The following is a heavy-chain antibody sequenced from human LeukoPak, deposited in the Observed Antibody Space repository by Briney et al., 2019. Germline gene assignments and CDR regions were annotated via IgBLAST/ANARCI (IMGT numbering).Heavy chain of an antibody. D-gene: IGHD2-15*01. CDR1: GYTFTSYG. Sequence: ASVKASCKASGYTFTSYGVSGVRQAPGQGLEWMGWISAYNGNTNYAQKLQGRVTMTTDTSTSTAYMELRSLRSDDTAVYYCARDHHCSGGSCPLYYYYGMDVWGQGTTVTVSS. CDR3: ARDHHCSGGSCPLYYYYGMDV. V-gene: IGHV1-18*01. J-gene: IGHJ6*02. CDR2: ISAYNGNT.